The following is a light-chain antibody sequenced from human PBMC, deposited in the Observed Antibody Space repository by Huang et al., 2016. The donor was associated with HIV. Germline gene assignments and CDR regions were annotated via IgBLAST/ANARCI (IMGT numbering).Light chain of an antibody. J-gene: IGKJ3*01. CDR3: QQRSNWPILT. CDR2: GAS. V-gene: IGKV3-11*01. Sequence: EIVLTQSPATLSLSPGERATLSCRASQSVSSYLAWYQQKPGQAPRLLIYGASNRATGIPARFRGSGSGTDCTLTISSLEPEDFAVYYCQQRSNWPILTFGPGTKVDIK. CDR1: QSVSSY.